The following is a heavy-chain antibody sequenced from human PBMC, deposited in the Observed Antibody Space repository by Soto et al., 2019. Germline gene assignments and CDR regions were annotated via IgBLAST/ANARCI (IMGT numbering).Heavy chain of an antibody. Sequence: HPGGSLRLSCAASGFTFSSYSMNWVRQAPGKGLEWVSYISSSSSTIYYADSVKGRFTISRDNAKNSLYLQMNSLRAEDTAVYYCARDTTRGSIYFDYWGQGTLVTVSS. V-gene: IGHV3-48*01. CDR3: ARDTTRGSIYFDY. J-gene: IGHJ4*02. CDR1: GFTFSSYS. CDR2: ISSSSSTI. D-gene: IGHD1-1*01.